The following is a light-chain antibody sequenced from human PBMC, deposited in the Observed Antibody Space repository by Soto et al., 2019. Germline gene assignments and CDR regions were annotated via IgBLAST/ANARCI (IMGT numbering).Light chain of an antibody. CDR1: ETVSTN. CDR3: QQYNSWPQT. CDR2: DVS. V-gene: IGKV3-15*01. J-gene: IGKJ1*01. Sequence: ETVLKQSPATLSVSKGERVTLSCRASETVSTNLAWYQQRPGQAPRLLIYDVSTGATGIPARFSGRRSGTEFTLTISSLQSEDFGVYYCQQYNSWPQTFGQGTKV.